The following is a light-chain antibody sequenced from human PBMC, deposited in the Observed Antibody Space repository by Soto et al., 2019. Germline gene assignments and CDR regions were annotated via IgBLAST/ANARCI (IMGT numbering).Light chain of an antibody. J-gene: IGKJ4*01. V-gene: IGKV1-5*01. CDR2: AAS. Sequence: DIQMIQSPATLSASVGDRITITCRASENIFKYVAWYQQTSGSAPNLLIYAASDLESGVPSRFSGSGSGTEFSLTIDNLKPNDSATYYCQHYNTRSIAFGGGTKVDVK. CDR1: ENIFKY. CDR3: QHYNTRSIA.